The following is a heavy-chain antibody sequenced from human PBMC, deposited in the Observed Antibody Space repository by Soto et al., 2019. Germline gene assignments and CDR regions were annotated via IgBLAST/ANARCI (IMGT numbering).Heavy chain of an antibody. D-gene: IGHD2-8*01. CDR2: INPKSGGT. CDR1: GYSFTDYH. J-gene: IGHJ6*02. Sequence: ASVKVSCKASGYSFTDYHIHWVRQAPGQGLEWLGRINPKSGGTSTAQKFQGWVTMTTDTSISTASMELTRLTSDDTAIYYCARADPTHSSNGVCPFFYKHDKGVSGQGTTGTVAS. CDR3: ARADPTHSSNGVCPFFYKHDKGV. V-gene: IGHV1-2*04.